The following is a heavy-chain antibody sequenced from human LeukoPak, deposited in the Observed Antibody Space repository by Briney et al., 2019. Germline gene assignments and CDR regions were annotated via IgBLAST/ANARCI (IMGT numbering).Heavy chain of an antibody. V-gene: IGHV1-24*01. CDR1: GYTLTELS. J-gene: IGHJ4*02. CDR2: FDPEEGET. Sequence: ASVNVSCKVSGYTLTELSMHWVRQAPGKGLEWMGGFDPEEGETIYAQKFRGRVTMTEDTSTDTAYMERSSLRSEDTAVYYCATFASPSGSYIDYWGQGTLVTVSS. D-gene: IGHD1-26*01. CDR3: ATFASPSGSYIDY.